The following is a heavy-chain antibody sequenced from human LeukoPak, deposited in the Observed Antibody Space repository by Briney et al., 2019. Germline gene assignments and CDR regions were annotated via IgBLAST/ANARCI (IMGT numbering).Heavy chain of an antibody. CDR2: ISSSSTI. CDR3: ARAVLTFDI. CDR1: GFTFSSYS. Sequence: QAGGSLRLSCAASGFTFSSYSMNWVRQAPGKGLEWVSYISSSSTIYYADSVKGRFTISRDNAKNSLYLQMNSLRDEDTAVYYCARAVLTFDIWGQGTMVAVSS. J-gene: IGHJ3*02. D-gene: IGHD6-6*01. V-gene: IGHV3-48*02.